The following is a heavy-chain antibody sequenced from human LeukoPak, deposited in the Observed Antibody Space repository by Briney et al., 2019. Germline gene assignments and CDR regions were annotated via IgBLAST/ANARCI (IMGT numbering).Heavy chain of an antibody. Sequence: GGSLRLSCAASGFTFSSYGMHWVRQAPGKGLEWVAFIRYDGSNKYYADSVKGRFTISRDNSKNTLYLQMNSLRADDTAVYYCAGVDAAMPDAFDIWGQGTTVTVSS. CDR2: IRYDGSNK. CDR3: AGVDAAMPDAFDI. V-gene: IGHV3-30*02. CDR1: GFTFSSYG. J-gene: IGHJ3*02. D-gene: IGHD5-18*01.